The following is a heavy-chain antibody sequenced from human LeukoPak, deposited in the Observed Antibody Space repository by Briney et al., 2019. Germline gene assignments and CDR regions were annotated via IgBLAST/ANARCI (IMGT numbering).Heavy chain of an antibody. V-gene: IGHV4-34*01. CDR3: ARGRAAAGYYYYYYGMDV. Sequence: GSLRLSCAASGFTFSSYAMSWVRQPPGKGLEWIGEINHSGSTNYNPSLKSRVTISVDTSKNQFSLKLSSVTAADTAVYYCARGRAAAGYYYYYYGMDVWGQGTTVTVSS. D-gene: IGHD6-13*01. CDR2: INHSGST. CDR1: GFTFSSYA. J-gene: IGHJ6*02.